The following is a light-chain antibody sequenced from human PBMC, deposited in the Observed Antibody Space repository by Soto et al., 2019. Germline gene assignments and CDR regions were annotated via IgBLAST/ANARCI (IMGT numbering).Light chain of an antibody. J-gene: IGKJ4*01. V-gene: IGKV3-20*01. CDR3: QQYGNSPLT. CDR1: QSVSSSY. CDR2: DAS. Sequence: EIVLTQSPGTLSLSPGERATLSCRASQSVSSSYLAWYQQKPGQAPRLLIYDASSRATGIPDRFSGSGSGTDFTLTISRLEPEDFAVYYRQQYGNSPLTFGGGTKVDIK.